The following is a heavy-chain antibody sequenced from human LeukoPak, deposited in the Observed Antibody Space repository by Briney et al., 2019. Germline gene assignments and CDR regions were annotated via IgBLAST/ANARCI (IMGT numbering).Heavy chain of an antibody. J-gene: IGHJ5*02. CDR3: ARVKGFPTVWFDP. CDR1: GYTFSDYD. CDR2: MNPITVST. Sequence: GASVKVSCKASGYTFSDYDINWVRQAAGQGLEWMGWMNPITVSTGYVHRFLGRIIMTRAPSITTAFMELTSLTSDATAIYYCARVKGFPTVWFDPWGQGTLVSVSS. D-gene: IGHD3-10*01. V-gene: IGHV1-8*01.